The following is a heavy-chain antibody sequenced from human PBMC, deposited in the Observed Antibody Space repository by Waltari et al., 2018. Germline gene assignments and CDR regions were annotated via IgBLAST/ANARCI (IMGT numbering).Heavy chain of an antibody. Sequence: QVHVVQSGAEMKKPGASVKVSCKASLYTFNGHFVHWVRQAPGQGLEWMGWIKPKTGGTNYAQKFQGRITVTSDSSISTAYMEMSGLKSNDTALYFCALYSSSSYRAFDSWGQGTMVTVSS. D-gene: IGHD6-6*01. J-gene: IGHJ3*02. CDR2: IKPKTGGT. CDR1: LYTFNGHF. V-gene: IGHV1-2*02. CDR3: ALYSSSSYRAFDS.